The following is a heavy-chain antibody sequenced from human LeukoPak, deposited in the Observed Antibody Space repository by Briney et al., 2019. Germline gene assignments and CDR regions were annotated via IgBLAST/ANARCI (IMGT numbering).Heavy chain of an antibody. CDR2: VYYSGST. CDR3: AATNYYYYYMDV. J-gene: IGHJ6*03. Sequence: SGTLSLTCTISGASNIGYYWSWIRQSPGQGLEWIGYVYYSGSTNYNPSLESRVAISIDTSKNQFSLKLSSVTAADTAVYYCAATNYYYYYMDVWGKGTTVTVSS. V-gene: IGHV4-59*08. CDR1: GASNIGYY.